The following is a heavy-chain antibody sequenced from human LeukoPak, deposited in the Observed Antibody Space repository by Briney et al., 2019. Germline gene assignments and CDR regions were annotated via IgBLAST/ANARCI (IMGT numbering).Heavy chain of an antibody. J-gene: IGHJ5*02. CDR1: GGSISSYY. D-gene: IGHD1-26*01. CDR3: AKLIVGATTTTYNWFDP. CDR2: IYYSGNT. V-gene: IGHV4-59*01. Sequence: SETLSLTCTVSGGSISSYYWSWIRQPPGKGLEWIGYIYYSGNTNYNPSLKSRVTISVDTSKNQFSLKLSSVTAADTAVYYCAKLIVGATTTTYNWFDPWGQGTLVTVSS.